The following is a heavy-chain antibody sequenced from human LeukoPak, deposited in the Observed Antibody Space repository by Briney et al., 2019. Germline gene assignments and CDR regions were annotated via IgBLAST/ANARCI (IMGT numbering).Heavy chain of an antibody. D-gene: IGHD1-26*01. CDR2: ISSSSSYI. CDR3: ARGDIVGATFDY. V-gene: IGHV3-21*01. CDR1: GFTFSSYS. Sequence: PGGSLRLSCAASGFTFSSYSMNWVRQAPGKGLEWVSSISSSSSYIYYADSVKGRFTISRDNAKNSLYLQMNSLRAEDTAVYYCARGDIVGATFDYWGHRTLVAVSS. J-gene: IGHJ4*01.